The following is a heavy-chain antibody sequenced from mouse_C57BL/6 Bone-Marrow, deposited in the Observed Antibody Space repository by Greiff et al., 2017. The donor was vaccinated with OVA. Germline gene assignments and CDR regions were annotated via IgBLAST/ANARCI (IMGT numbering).Heavy chain of an antibody. CDR2: IRSKSNNYAT. Sequence: EVQLVESGGGLVQPKGSLKLSCAASGFSFNTYAMNWVRQAPGKGLEWVARIRSKSNNYATYYADSGKDRFTISRDDSESMLYLQMNNLKTEDTAMYYCVRPYYYGSRIYYYAMDYWGQGTSVTVSS. J-gene: IGHJ4*01. V-gene: IGHV10-1*01. CDR1: GFSFNTYA. D-gene: IGHD1-1*01. CDR3: VRPYYYGSRIYYYAMDY.